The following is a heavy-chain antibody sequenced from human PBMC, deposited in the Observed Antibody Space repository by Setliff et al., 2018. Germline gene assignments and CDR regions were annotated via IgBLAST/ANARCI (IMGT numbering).Heavy chain of an antibody. Sequence: RASVKVSCKASGGTFSSYAISWVRQAPGQGLEWMGGIIPIFGTANYAQKFQGRVTTTTDESTSTAYMELSSLRSEDTAVYYCAGLWEQQLAPLWGQGTLVTVSS. CDR1: GGTFSSYA. V-gene: IGHV1-69*05. CDR3: AGLWEQQLAPL. J-gene: IGHJ4*02. D-gene: IGHD6-13*01. CDR2: IIPIFGTA.